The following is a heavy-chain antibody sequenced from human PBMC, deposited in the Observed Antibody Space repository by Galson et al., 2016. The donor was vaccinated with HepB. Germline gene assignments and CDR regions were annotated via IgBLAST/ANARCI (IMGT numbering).Heavy chain of an antibody. Sequence: SLRLSCAVSGFTVSTYNMHWVRQAPGKGPEWIAFTSSSSGATFYADSVKGRFTISRDNANNSLYLQMNSLRDEDTAVYYCASPGGWFRNWGQGTLVTVSS. J-gene: IGHJ4*02. V-gene: IGHV3-48*02. CDR3: ASPGGWFRN. CDR2: TSSSSGAT. CDR1: GFTVSTYN. D-gene: IGHD6-19*01.